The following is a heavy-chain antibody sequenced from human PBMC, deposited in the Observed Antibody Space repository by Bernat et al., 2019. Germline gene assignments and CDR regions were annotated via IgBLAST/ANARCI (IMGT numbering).Heavy chain of an antibody. Sequence: QVQLQQWGAGLLKPSETLSLTCAVYGGSFSGYYWSWIRQPPGKGLEWIGEINHSGSTNYNPSLKSRVTISVDTSKNQFSLKLSSVTAADTAVYYCARVGLRYSSSWYKFDPWGQGTLVTVSS. CDR3: ARVGLRYSSSWYKFDP. J-gene: IGHJ5*02. V-gene: IGHV4-34*01. D-gene: IGHD6-13*01. CDR2: INHSGST. CDR1: GGSFSGYY.